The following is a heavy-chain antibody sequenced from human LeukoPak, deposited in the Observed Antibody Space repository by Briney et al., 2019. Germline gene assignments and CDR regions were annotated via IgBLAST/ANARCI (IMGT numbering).Heavy chain of an antibody. CDR2: IYPGDSDT. CDR1: GYRFTSYW. D-gene: IGHD4-17*01. Sequence: GESLKISCKGSGYRFTSYWIGWVRPMPGKGLEWMGIIYPGDSDTRYSPSFQGQVTISADKSISTAYLQWSSLKASDTAMYYCATWPRPVTNDPFDIWGQGTMVTVSS. V-gene: IGHV5-51*01. J-gene: IGHJ3*02. CDR3: ATWPRPVTNDPFDI.